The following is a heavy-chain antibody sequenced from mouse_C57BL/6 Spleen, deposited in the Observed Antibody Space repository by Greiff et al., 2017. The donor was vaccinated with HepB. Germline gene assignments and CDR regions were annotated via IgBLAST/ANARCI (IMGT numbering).Heavy chain of an antibody. J-gene: IGHJ2*01. D-gene: IGHD3-2*02. CDR3: ARDQGID. Sequence: EVKLMDSGGGLVKPGGSLKLSCAASGFTFSSYAMSWVRQTPEKRLEWVATISDGGSYTYYPDNVKGRFTISRDNAKNNLYLQMSHLKSEDTAMYYCARDQGIDWGQGTTLTVSS. CDR1: GFTFSSYA. V-gene: IGHV5-4*01. CDR2: ISDGGSYT.